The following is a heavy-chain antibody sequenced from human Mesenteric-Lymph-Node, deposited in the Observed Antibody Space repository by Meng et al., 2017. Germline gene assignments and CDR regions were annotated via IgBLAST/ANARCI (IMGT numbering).Heavy chain of an antibody. Sequence: ASVKVSCKASGYTFTSYDMHWVRQAPGQRLEWMGWINAGNGNTKYSQRFQGRVTITRDTSASTAYMELSSLRSEDTAVSYCARDRQGPEWERFVPDAFDIWGQGTMVTVSS. V-gene: IGHV1-3*01. J-gene: IGHJ3*02. CDR1: GYTFTSYD. CDR2: INAGNGNT. CDR3: ARDRQGPEWERFVPDAFDI. D-gene: IGHD1-26*01.